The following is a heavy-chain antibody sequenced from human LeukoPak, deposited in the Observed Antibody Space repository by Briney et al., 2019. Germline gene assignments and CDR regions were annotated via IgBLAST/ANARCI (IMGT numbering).Heavy chain of an antibody. J-gene: IGHJ4*02. V-gene: IGHV4-34*01. CDR3: ARDELGSGSYFDY. CDR1: GGSFSGYY. D-gene: IGHD1-26*01. Sequence: SSETLSLTCAVYGGSFSGYYWSWIRQPPGKGLEWIGEINHSGSTNYNPSLKSRVTISVDTSKNQFSLKLSSVTAADTAVYYCARDELGSGSYFDYWGQGTLVTVSS. CDR2: INHSGST.